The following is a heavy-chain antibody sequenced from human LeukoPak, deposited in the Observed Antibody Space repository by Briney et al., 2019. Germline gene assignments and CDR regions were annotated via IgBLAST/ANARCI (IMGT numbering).Heavy chain of an antibody. Sequence: SETLSLTCTVSGGSISSYYWSWIRQPPGKGLEWIGYIYYSGSTYYNPSLKSRVTISVDTSKNQFSLKLSSVTAADTAVYYCARVGQQLADDAFDIWGQGTMVTVSS. CDR2: IYYSGST. CDR3: ARVGQQLADDAFDI. V-gene: IGHV4-59*01. J-gene: IGHJ3*02. CDR1: GGSISSYY. D-gene: IGHD6-13*01.